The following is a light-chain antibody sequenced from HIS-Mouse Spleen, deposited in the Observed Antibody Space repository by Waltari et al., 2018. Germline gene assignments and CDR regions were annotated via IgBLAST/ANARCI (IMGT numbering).Light chain of an antibody. Sequence: QSALTQPASVSGSPGQSITISCTGTSRDVGRYTLVSWYQQHPGKAPKLMIYEGSKRPSGVSNRFSGSKSGNTASLTISGLQAEDEADYYCCSYAGSSTFVVFGGGTKLTVL. CDR1: SRDVGRYTL. CDR3: CSYAGSSTFVV. J-gene: IGLJ2*01. CDR2: EGS. V-gene: IGLV2-23*03.